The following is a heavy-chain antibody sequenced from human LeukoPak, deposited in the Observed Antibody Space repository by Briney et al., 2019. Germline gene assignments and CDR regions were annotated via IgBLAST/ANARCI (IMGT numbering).Heavy chain of an antibody. CDR1: GFTFRSYE. Sequence: GGSLRLSCVASGFTFRSYEMKWVRQAPGKGLEWISFISPTSGTIYYADSVKGRFTISRDDDRDSVYLQMNTLRAEDTAVYYCVRDGGFPGTTASFEMWGQGTMVTVSS. J-gene: IGHJ3*02. CDR3: VRDGGFPGTTASFEM. CDR2: ISPTSGTI. D-gene: IGHD1-7*01. V-gene: IGHV3-48*03.